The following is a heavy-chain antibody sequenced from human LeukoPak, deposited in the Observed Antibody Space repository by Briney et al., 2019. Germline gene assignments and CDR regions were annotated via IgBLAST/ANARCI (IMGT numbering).Heavy chain of an antibody. CDR3: AKDPWDY. V-gene: IGHV3-30*02. CDR2: VHYDGSNK. Sequence: GGSLRLSCAASGFTFSSYGIHWVRQAPGKGPEWVAFVHYDGSNKYYADSVKSRFTVSRDNSKNTVYLEMNSLNSEDTAVYYCAKDPWDYWGQGTLVTVSS. J-gene: IGHJ4*02. CDR1: GFTFSSYG.